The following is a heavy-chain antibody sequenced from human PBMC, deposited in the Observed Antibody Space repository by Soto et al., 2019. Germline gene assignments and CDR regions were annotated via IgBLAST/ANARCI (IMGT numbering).Heavy chain of an antibody. CDR3: ARGFDYDFWSGYYSDKPMGMDV. CDR1: GFTFSNYE. V-gene: IGHV3-64*01. D-gene: IGHD3-3*01. J-gene: IGHJ6*02. CDR2: ISNNGAHT. Sequence: GGSLRLSCAASGFTFSNYEMHWVRQAPGKGLEYVSGISNNGAHTDYAKSVKGRFTISRDNSENNLYLQMGSLRAEDMALYYCARGFDYDFWSGYYSDKPMGMDVWGQGTTVTVSS.